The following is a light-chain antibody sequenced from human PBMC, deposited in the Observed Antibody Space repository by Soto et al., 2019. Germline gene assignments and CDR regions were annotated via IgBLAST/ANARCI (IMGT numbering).Light chain of an antibody. CDR3: QAWDSSTNV. J-gene: IGLJ1*01. V-gene: IGLV3-1*01. CDR2: QDS. CDR1: KLGDKY. Sequence: ELTPPPSVSVSPGQTARITCSGDKLGDKYACWYQQKPGQSPVLVIYQDSKRPSGIPERFSGSNSGNTATLTISGTQAMDEADYYCQAWDSSTNVFGTGTKVTVL.